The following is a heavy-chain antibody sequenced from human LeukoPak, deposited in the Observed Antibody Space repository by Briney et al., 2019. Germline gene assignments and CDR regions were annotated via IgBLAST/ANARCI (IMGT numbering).Heavy chain of an antibody. J-gene: IGHJ3*02. CDR3: ARRLISMVTNDAFDI. CDR1: GFTFSSYW. Sequence: GGSLRLSCAASGFTFSSYWMSWVRQAPGKGREWVANIKQDGSEKNYVDSVKGRFSISRDNAKNSLYLQMNSLRAEDTAVYYCARRLISMVTNDAFDIWGQGTMVTVSS. V-gene: IGHV3-7*02. CDR2: IKQDGSEK. D-gene: IGHD3-10*01.